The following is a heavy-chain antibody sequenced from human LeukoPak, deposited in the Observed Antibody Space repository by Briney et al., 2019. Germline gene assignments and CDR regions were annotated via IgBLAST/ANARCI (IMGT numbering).Heavy chain of an antibody. J-gene: IGHJ6*02. D-gene: IGHD2-2*01. CDR1: GGSFSGYY. CDR3: ARTIVVVPAATLRYYYGMDV. V-gene: IGHV4-34*09. Sequence: SETLSLTCAVYGGSFSGYYWSWIRQPPGKGLEWIGEINHSGSTYYNPSLKSRVTISVDTSKNQFSLKLSSVTAADTAVYYCARTIVVVPAATLRYYYGMDVWGQGTTVTVSS. CDR2: INHSGST.